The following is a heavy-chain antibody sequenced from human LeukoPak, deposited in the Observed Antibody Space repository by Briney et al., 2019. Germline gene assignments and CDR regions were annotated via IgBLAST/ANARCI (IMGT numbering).Heavy chain of an antibody. D-gene: IGHD1-26*01. Sequence: GGSLRLSCAASGFTFSSYRMNWVRQAPGKGLEWVSSISSSSRYIYYADSVEGRFTISRDNAKNSLYLRMNSLRAEDTAVYYCARDRLIGSWGQGTLVTVSS. CDR1: GFTFSSYR. CDR2: ISSSSRYI. J-gene: IGHJ4*02. V-gene: IGHV3-21*01. CDR3: ARDRLIGS.